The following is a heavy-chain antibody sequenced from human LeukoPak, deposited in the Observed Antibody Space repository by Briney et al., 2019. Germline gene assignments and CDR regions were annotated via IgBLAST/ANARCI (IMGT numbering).Heavy chain of an antibody. Sequence: SQTLSLTCVISGDSVSSNSVAWTWFRQSPSRGLEWLGRTYYRSKWYNGYPLSMKSRVTVNPDTSKNHFSLQLNSVTPEDTAVYYCAREGSGIPGYFDYWGQGTLVTVSS. D-gene: IGHD3-10*01. V-gene: IGHV6-1*01. CDR2: TYYRSKWYN. J-gene: IGHJ4*02. CDR1: GDSVSSNSVA. CDR3: AREGSGIPGYFDY.